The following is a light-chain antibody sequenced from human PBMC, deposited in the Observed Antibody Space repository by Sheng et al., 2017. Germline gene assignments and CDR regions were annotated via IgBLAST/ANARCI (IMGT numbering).Light chain of an antibody. CDR1: HDIGNS. J-gene: IGKJ4*01. CDR3: QQYRSYPLT. V-gene: IGKV1-16*02. CDR2: AAS. Sequence: DIQMTQSPSSLSASVGDRVTITCRASHDIGNSLAWFQQKPGRATKSLIYAASSLQSGVPSKFSGSGSGTDFTLTINSLQPEDFATYYCQQYRSYPLTFGGGTQVEIK.